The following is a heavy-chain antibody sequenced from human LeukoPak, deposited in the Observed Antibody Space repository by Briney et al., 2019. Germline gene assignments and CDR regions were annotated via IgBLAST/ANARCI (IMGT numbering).Heavy chain of an antibody. Sequence: ASVKLSCKVSGNTLSELSLYWVRKGPGPGLERKGGVDPEDDKTIYAQKFQGRVTMTEDTSTDTAYMELSNLKSEDTAVYYCATDHQWQLLGYWGQGTLVTVSS. CDR2: VDPEDDKT. CDR1: GNTLSELS. CDR3: ATDHQWQLLGY. D-gene: IGHD1-26*01. J-gene: IGHJ4*02. V-gene: IGHV1-24*01.